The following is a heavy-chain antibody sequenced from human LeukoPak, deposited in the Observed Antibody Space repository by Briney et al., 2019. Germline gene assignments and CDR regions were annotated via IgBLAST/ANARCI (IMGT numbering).Heavy chain of an antibody. CDR1: GGSISSGGYY. Sequence: SQTLSLTCTVSGGSISSGGYYWSWIRQHPGKGLEWIGYIYYSGSAYYNPSLKSRVTISVDTSKNQFSLKLSSVTAADTAVYYCARGVAAAVDYWGQGTLVTVSS. D-gene: IGHD6-13*01. CDR2: IYYSGSA. J-gene: IGHJ4*02. CDR3: ARGVAAAVDY. V-gene: IGHV4-31*03.